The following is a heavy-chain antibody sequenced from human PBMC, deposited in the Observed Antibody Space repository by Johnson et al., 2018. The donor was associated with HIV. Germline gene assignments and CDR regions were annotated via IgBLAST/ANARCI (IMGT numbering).Heavy chain of an antibody. Sequence: QVHLVESGGGLVQPGGSLRLSCAASGFTFSSYGMHWVRQAPGKGLELVAVISYDGSNKYYAESVKGRFTISRDNSKNTLYLQMNSLRPEDTAVYYCAKDSTSYSSRLVGAFDIWGQGTMVTVSS. CDR3: AKDSTSYSSRLVGAFDI. CDR1: GFTFSSYG. CDR2: ISYDGSNK. V-gene: IGHV3-30*18. J-gene: IGHJ3*02. D-gene: IGHD6-13*01.